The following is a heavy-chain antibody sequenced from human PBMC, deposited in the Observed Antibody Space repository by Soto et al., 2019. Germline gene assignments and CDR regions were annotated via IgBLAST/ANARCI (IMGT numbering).Heavy chain of an antibody. CDR2: ISYDGSNK. CDR3: ARDYYATMVRGVIRGPISSYYHHYGMDV. Sequence: GGSLRLSCAASGFTFSSYAMHWVRQAPGKGLEWVAVISYDGSNKYYADSVKGRFTISRDNSKNTLYLQMNSLRAEDTAVYYCARDYYATMVRGVIRGPISSYYHHYGMDVWAQRTTVPVS. CDR1: GFTFSSYA. V-gene: IGHV3-30-3*01. J-gene: IGHJ6*02. D-gene: IGHD3-10*01.